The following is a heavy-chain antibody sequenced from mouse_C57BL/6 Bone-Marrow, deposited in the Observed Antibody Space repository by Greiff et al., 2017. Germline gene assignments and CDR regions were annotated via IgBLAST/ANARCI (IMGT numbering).Heavy chain of an antibody. CDR2: INPNNGGT. CDR3: ANDLLWLRRYYYAMDY. J-gene: IGHJ4*01. CDR1: GYTFTDYN. V-gene: IGHV1-22*01. Sequence: EVQLQQSGPELVKPGASVKMSCKASGYTFTDYNMHWVQQSPGKSLEWIGYINPNNGGTSYNQKFKGKATLTVDKSPSTAYMEIRSLTSENSAVYYCANDLLWLRRYYYAMDYWGQGTSVTVSS. D-gene: IGHD2-2*01.